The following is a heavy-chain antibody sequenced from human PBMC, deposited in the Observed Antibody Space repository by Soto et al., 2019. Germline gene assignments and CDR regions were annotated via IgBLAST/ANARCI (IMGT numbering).Heavy chain of an antibody. CDR3: ARRHYHILTGYSTDACDF. J-gene: IGHJ3*01. V-gene: IGHV4-59*11. CDR2: VYYSGRT. Sequence: QVQLQESGPGLVQPSETLSLTCTVSGGSISTHYWNWIRQPPGKGLEWVGYVYYSGRTNYNHSLKSRVAISVDTSKKPVSLKLTSVTAADTAVYYCARRHYHILTGYSTDACDFWGQGTLVTVSS. D-gene: IGHD3-9*01. CDR1: GGSISTHY.